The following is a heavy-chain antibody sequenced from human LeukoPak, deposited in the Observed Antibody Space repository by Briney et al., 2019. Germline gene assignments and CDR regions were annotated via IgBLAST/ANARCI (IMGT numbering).Heavy chain of an antibody. Sequence: NPSETLSPTCTVSGGSISSHYWSWIREPPGKGLEWIGYIYYSGSTNYNPSLKSRVTISVDTSKNQFSLKVSSVTAADTAVYYCARGGPHCSSTSCPPGYYYYMDVWGKGTTVTVSS. D-gene: IGHD2-2*01. CDR2: IYYSGST. J-gene: IGHJ6*03. CDR3: ARGGPHCSSTSCPPGYYYYMDV. CDR1: GGSISSHY. V-gene: IGHV4-59*11.